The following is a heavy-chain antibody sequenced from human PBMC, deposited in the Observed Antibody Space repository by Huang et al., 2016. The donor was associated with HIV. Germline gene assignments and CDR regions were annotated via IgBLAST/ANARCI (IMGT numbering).Heavy chain of an antibody. CDR2: IKQDGSET. Sequence: VANIKQDGSETYYVDSVKGRFTISRDNAKNSLYLQMNSLRAEDTAVYYCVSQPGPWGQGTLVTVSS. V-gene: IGHV3-7*01. CDR3: VSQPGP. J-gene: IGHJ5*02.